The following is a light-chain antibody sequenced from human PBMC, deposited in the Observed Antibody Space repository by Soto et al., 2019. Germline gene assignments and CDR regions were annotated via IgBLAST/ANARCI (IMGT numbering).Light chain of an antibody. J-gene: IGKJ2*01. CDR3: QQYNTWPYT. V-gene: IGKV3-15*01. CDR1: QSVSSK. Sequence: VMTQSPAILSVSPGERATLSCRASQSVSSKVAWYQQKPGQAPRLLIYGVFTRVVGVPARFSGSGSGTDFTLTISRLQSEDLAVYYCQQYNTWPYTFGQGTNLEIK. CDR2: GVF.